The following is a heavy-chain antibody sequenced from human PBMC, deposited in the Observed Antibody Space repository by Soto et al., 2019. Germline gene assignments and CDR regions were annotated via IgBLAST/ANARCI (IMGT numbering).Heavy chain of an antibody. CDR1: GGSFSGYY. D-gene: IGHD3-10*01. Sequence: PSETLSLTCAVYGGSFSGYYWSWIRQPPGKGLEWIGEINHSGSTNYNPSLKSRVTISVDTSKNQFSLKLSSVTAADTAVYYCASLADGSGSYYYYYYGMDVWGQGTTVTVSS. CDR3: ASLADGSGSYYYYYYGMDV. V-gene: IGHV4-34*01. J-gene: IGHJ6*02. CDR2: INHSGST.